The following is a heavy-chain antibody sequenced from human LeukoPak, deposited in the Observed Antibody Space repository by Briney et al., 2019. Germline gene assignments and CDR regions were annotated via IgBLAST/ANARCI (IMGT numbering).Heavy chain of an antibody. CDR3: HDYGDYGIDY. V-gene: IGHV3-48*03. J-gene: IGHJ4*02. Sequence: GGSLRLSCAASGFTFSSYEMNWVRQAPGKGLEWVSYISSSGSTIYYADSVKGRFTISRDNSKNTLYLQMNSLRAEDTAVYYCHDYGDYGIDYWGQGTLVTVSS. D-gene: IGHD4-17*01. CDR2: ISSSGSTI. CDR1: GFTFSSYE.